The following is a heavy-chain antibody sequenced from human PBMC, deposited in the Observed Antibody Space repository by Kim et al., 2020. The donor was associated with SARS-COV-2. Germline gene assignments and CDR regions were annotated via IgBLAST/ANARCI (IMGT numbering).Heavy chain of an antibody. V-gene: IGHV3-30*02. J-gene: IGHJ6*02. Sequence: YADSVKGRFTISRDNSKNTLYLQMNSLRAEDTAVYYCAKDLEMDYYGMDVWGQGTTVTVSS. CDR3: AKDLEMDYYGMDV. D-gene: IGHD1-1*01.